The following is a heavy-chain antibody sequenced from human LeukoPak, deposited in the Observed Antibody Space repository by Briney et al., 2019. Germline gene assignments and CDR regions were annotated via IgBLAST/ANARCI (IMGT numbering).Heavy chain of an antibody. CDR1: GGSISRSNW. Sequence: SETLSLTCAVPGGSISRSNWWSWVRQPPGKGLEWIGEIYHSGSTNYNPSLKSRVTISVDKSKNQFSLKLSSVTAADTAVYYCARSPSGSYYFDYWGQGTLVSVSS. V-gene: IGHV4-4*02. CDR3: ARSPSGSYYFDY. J-gene: IGHJ4*02. CDR2: IYHSGST. D-gene: IGHD1-26*01.